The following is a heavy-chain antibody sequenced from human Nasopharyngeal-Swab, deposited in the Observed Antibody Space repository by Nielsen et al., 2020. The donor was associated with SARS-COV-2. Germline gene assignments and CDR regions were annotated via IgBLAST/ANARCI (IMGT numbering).Heavy chain of an antibody. Sequence: GGSLRLSCAASGFIFSASAMHWVRQAPGKGLEWLGRIGDKDHNYATTYGASVKGRFTISRDDSKNTLYLQMNSLRVEDTALYYCAKAPYLRGLDVWGQGTTVTASS. V-gene: IGHV3-73*01. CDR2: IGDKDHNYAT. CDR3: AKAPYLRGLDV. CDR1: GFIFSASA. J-gene: IGHJ6*02. D-gene: IGHD2-21*01.